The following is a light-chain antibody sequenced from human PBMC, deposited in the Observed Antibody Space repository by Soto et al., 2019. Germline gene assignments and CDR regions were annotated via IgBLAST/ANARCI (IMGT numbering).Light chain of an antibody. CDR2: DAS. Sequence: DIQVTHSPSTLSASVGDRVTITCRASESIKGWLAWYQQKPGKAPKLLIYDASSLKGGVPSRFSGSGSGTEFTLTISSLQPDDFATYYCQQYNNHWTFGQGTKV. CDR1: ESIKGW. J-gene: IGKJ1*01. V-gene: IGKV1-5*01. CDR3: QQYNNHWT.